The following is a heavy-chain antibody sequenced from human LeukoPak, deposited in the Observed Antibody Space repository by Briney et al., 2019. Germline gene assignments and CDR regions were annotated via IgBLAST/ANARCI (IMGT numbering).Heavy chain of an antibody. Sequence: ASVKVSCKASGYTFTSYGISWVRQAPGQGLEWMGWINAYNGNTNYAQKLQGRVTMTTDTSASTACLELRSLRSDDTAVYYCARELDTAMMSPDFDYWDQGTLVTVSS. D-gene: IGHD5-18*01. CDR1: GYTFTSYG. CDR3: ARELDTAMMSPDFDY. J-gene: IGHJ4*02. CDR2: INAYNGNT. V-gene: IGHV1-18*01.